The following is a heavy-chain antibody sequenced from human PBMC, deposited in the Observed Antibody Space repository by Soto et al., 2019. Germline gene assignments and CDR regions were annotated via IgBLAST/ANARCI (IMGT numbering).Heavy chain of an antibody. Sequence: GASVKVSCKVSGYILTNVAIHWRRQAPGQRLEWMGRINAGNGNTKYSQRFQGRVTITRDTSANTAYMELSSLRSEDTAVNFCARVPMAAFYYWGQGTLVTVSS. CDR2: INAGNGNT. CDR3: ARVPMAAFYY. J-gene: IGHJ4*02. D-gene: IGHD3-10*01. CDR1: GYILTNVA. V-gene: IGHV1-3*01.